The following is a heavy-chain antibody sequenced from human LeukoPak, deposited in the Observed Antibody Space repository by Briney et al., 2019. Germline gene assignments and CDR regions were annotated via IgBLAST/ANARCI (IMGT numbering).Heavy chain of an antibody. J-gene: IGHJ4*02. V-gene: IGHV3-23*01. CDR1: GFDFSNQA. Sequence: PGGSLRLSCAASGFDFSNQAMSWVRQAPGKGLEWVSGISGGGGATYSADSVKGRFTISGDNSKNTLYLQMNSLRAEDTAVYYCAKDIKAAGGFFDYWGQGTLVTVSS. CDR3: AKDIKAAGGFFDY. CDR2: ISGGGGAT. D-gene: IGHD6-13*01.